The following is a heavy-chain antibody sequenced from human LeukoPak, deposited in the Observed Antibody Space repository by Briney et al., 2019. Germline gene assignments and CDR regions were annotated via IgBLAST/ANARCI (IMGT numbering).Heavy chain of an antibody. D-gene: IGHD6-13*01. Sequence: GGSLRLSCAASGFTVSNYWMSWVRQAPGEGLEWVACIHQNGGTEYYVDSVKGRFAISRDNSKNSLHLQMSSLTVEDSAVYYCARDLSSRDAFWGQGTLVIVSS. CDR2: IHQNGGTE. V-gene: IGHV3-7*03. J-gene: IGHJ4*02. CDR1: GFTVSNYW. CDR3: ARDLSSRDAF.